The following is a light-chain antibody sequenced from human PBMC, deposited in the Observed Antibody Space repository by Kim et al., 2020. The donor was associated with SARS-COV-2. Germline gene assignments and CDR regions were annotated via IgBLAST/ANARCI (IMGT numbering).Light chain of an antibody. J-gene: IGKJ2*01. V-gene: IGKV1-39*01. CDR3: QQSYSTPYT. CDR2: ATS. Sequence: SASVGDRVTITCRASQSISGYLNWYQQKPGKAPNLLIYATSSLQSGVPSRFSGSGSGIDFTLTISSLQPEDFATYYCQQSYSTPYTFGQGTKLEI. CDR1: QSISGY.